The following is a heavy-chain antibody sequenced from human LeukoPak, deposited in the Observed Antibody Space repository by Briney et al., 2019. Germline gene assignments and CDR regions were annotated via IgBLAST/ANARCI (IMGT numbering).Heavy chain of an antibody. CDR3: ARDQAAVAASDAFDI. V-gene: IGHV3-74*01. D-gene: IGHD6-19*01. CDR2: INSDGSST. Sequence: GGSLRLSCAASGFTFSSYWMHWVRQAPGKGLVWVSRINSDGSSTSYADSVKGRFTISRDNSKNTLYLQMNSLRAEDTAVYYCARDQAAVAASDAFDIWGQGTMVTVPS. CDR1: GFTFSSYW. J-gene: IGHJ3*02.